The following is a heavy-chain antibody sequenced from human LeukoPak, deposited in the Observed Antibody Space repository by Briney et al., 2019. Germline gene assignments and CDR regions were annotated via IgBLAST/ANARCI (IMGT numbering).Heavy chain of an antibody. Sequence: PGGSLRLSCAASGFTFSSYSMNWVRQAPGQGLEWVSYISSSSSTIYYADSVKGRFTISRDNAKNSLYLQMNSLRAEDTAVYYCARLPYSSSYGYWGQGTLVTVSS. J-gene: IGHJ4*02. D-gene: IGHD6-6*01. CDR2: ISSSSSTI. V-gene: IGHV3-48*01. CDR1: GFTFSSYS. CDR3: ARLPYSSSYGY.